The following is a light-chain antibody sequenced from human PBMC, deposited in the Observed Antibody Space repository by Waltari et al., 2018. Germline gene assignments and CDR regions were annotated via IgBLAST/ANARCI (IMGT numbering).Light chain of an antibody. V-gene: IGKV3-20*01. Sequence: EIVLTQSPGTLSLSPGERATLSCRASQSVSSSYLAGYQQKPGQAPRLLIYGASSRATGIPDRFRGRGSGTDFTLTISRLEPEDFAVYYCQQYGSSPRTFGQGTKVEIK. CDR1: QSVSSSY. J-gene: IGKJ1*01. CDR3: QQYGSSPRT. CDR2: GAS.